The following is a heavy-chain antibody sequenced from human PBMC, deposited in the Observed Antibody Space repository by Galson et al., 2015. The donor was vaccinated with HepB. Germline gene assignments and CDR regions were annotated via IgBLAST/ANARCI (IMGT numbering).Heavy chain of an antibody. D-gene: IGHD3-3*01. V-gene: IGHV3-21*01. J-gene: IGHJ6*02. Sequence: SLRLSCAASGFTFSTYTSTWVRQAPGKGLEWVSSISSSSNYIYYADSVKGRFTITRDNAKNSLHLQVNSLRAEDTAVYYCARVGPSGFFEDYYYGMDVWGQGTTVTVSS. CDR3: ARVGPSGFFEDYYYGMDV. CDR2: ISSSSNYI. CDR1: GFTFSTYT.